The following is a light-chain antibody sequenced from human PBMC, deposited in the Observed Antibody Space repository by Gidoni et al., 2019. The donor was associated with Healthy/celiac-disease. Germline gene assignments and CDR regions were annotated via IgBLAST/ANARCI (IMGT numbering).Light chain of an antibody. CDR3: QQYNSYSYT. CDR2: KAS. J-gene: IGKJ2*01. Sequence: DIQMTQSPSTLSASVGDRVTITCRASQSISSWLAWYQPKPGKAPKLLIYKASSLESGVPSRFSGSGSGTEFSLTISSLQPDYFATYYCQQYNSYSYTFXXXTKLEIK. CDR1: QSISSW. V-gene: IGKV1-5*03.